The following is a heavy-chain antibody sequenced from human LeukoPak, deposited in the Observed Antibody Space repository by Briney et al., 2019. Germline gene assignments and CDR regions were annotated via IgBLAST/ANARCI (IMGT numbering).Heavy chain of an antibody. CDR2: IKQDGSEK. D-gene: IGHD4-23*01. Sequence: PGGSLRLSCAASGFTFSSYEMNWVRQAPGKGLEWVANIKQDGSEKYYVDSVKGRFTISRDNAKNSLYLQMNSLRAEDTAVYYCARDSTVVTPGVWGQGTLVTVSS. V-gene: IGHV3-7*01. J-gene: IGHJ4*02. CDR1: GFTFSSYE. CDR3: ARDSTVVTPGV.